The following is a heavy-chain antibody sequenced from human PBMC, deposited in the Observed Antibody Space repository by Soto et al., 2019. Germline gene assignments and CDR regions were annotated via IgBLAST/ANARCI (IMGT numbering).Heavy chain of an antibody. CDR1: GFTFSSYA. J-gene: IGHJ4*02. D-gene: IGHD6-13*01. CDR2: ISGSGGST. CDR3: AKENGYSSTWFEFDY. V-gene: IGHV3-23*01. Sequence: PGGSLRLSCAASGFTFSSYAMSWVRQDPGKGLEWVSAISGSGGSTDYADSVKGRFTISRDNSKNTLYLQMNSLKAEDTAVYYCAKENGYSSTWFEFDYWGQGTLVTVSS.